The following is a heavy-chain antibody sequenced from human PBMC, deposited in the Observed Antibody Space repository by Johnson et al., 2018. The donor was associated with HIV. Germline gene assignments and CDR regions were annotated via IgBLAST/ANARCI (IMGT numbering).Heavy chain of an antibody. CDR1: GFTFSSYW. J-gene: IGHJ3*02. D-gene: IGHD6-19*01. V-gene: IGHV3-7*04. Sequence: EQLVESGGGVVQPGRSLRLSCAASGFTFSSYWMSWVRQAPGKGLEWVANIKQDGSEKYYVDSVKGRFTISRDTAKKSLYLQMNSLRGEDTAVYYCARRRVAGDDAFDIWGQGTMVTVSS. CDR2: IKQDGSEK. CDR3: ARRRVAGDDAFDI.